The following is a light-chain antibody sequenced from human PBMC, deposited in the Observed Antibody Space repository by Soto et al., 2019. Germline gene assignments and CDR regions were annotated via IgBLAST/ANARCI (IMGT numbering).Light chain of an antibody. CDR1: QSISSW. CDR2: DAS. V-gene: IGKV1-5*01. Sequence: DIQMTQSPSTLPASVADRVTITCRVSQSISSWLAWYQQKPGKAPKLLIYDASSLESGVPSRFSGSGSGTVFTLTISSLQPDDFATYYCQQYNSYRRTFGQGTKVEIK. J-gene: IGKJ1*01. CDR3: QQYNSYRRT.